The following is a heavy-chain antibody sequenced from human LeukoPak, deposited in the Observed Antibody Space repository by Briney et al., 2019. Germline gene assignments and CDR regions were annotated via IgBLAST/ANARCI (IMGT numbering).Heavy chain of an antibody. CDR2: MNPNSGNT. J-gene: IGHJ6*03. CDR3: ARGGEMATIIHYYYYMDV. V-gene: IGHV1-8*01. D-gene: IGHD5-24*01. CDR1: GYTFTSYE. Sequence: GASVMVSCKASGYTFTSYEINWVRQATGQGLEWMGWMNPNSGNTGYAQKFQGRVTMTRNTSISTAYMELSSLRSEDTAVYYCARGGEMATIIHYYYYMDVWGKGTTVTVSS.